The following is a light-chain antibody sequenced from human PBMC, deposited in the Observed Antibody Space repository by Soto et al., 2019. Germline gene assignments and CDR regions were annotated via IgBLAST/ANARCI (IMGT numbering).Light chain of an antibody. J-gene: IGKJ5*01. CDR1: QVISNS. CDR3: QQLFDSPIT. V-gene: IGKV1-9*01. CDR2: AAS. Sequence: DIHLCQSSSFLSPSIGESVTITCPASQVISNSLAWYQVKPGKAPKLLIYAASTLESGVPSRFSATVSGTEFSLTITSLQPEDFATYYCQQLFDSPITFGQGTRVE.